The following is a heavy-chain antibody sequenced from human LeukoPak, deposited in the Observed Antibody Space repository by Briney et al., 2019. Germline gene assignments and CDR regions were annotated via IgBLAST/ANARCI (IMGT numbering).Heavy chain of an antibody. CDR2: TYYRSKWYN. D-gene: IGHD3-22*01. CDR1: GDSVSSNSAA. Sequence: SQTLSLTCAISGDSVSSNSAAWHWIRQSPSRGLEWLGRTYYRSKWYNDYAVSVKSRITINPDTSKNQFSLQLNSVTPEDTAVYYCARGVEYYDEDELKLDYWGQGTLVTVSS. CDR3: ARGVEYYDEDELKLDY. J-gene: IGHJ4*02. V-gene: IGHV6-1*01.